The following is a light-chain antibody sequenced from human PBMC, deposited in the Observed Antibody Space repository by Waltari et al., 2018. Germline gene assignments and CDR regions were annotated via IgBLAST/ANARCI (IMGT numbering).Light chain of an antibody. CDR3: QQYNNWPPWT. J-gene: IGKJ1*01. Sequence: EIVMTQSPATLSVSTGERATLSCRASQSVSSNLAWYQQKPGQAPRLLIYGASTRATGIPARFSGSGSGTEFTLTISSMQSEDFAVYYCQQYNNWPPWTFGQGTEVEIK. CDR2: GAS. V-gene: IGKV3-15*01. CDR1: QSVSSN.